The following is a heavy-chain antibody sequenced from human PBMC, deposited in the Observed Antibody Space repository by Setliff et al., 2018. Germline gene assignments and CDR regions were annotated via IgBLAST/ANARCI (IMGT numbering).Heavy chain of an antibody. CDR1: SGSISYNNW. CDR3: ARDDTYDFWGGHGHLDS. CDR2: IYHTEST. D-gene: IGHD3-3*01. V-gene: IGHV4-4*02. Sequence: SETLSLTCAVSSGSISYNNWWTWVRQPPGKGLEWIGEIYHTESTNYNPSLKSRVTISLDKSKNQFSLELSSVTAADTAVYYCARDDTYDFWGGHGHLDSSGQGILVTVSS. J-gene: IGHJ4*02.